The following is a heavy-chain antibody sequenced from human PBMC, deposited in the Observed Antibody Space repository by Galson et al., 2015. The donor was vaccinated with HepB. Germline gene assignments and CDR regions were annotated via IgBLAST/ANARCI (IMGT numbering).Heavy chain of an antibody. CDR3: ARDPDDTNGYYLTFEY. J-gene: IGHJ4*02. Sequence: SLRLSCAASGFTFSRYAMAWVRQAPGRGLEFVSSISGGGERTYFGDSVEGRFTTSRDNFRNTLYLQMNSLRAGDTAVYYCARDPDDTNGYYLTFEYWGQGSLVTVSS. CDR1: GFTFSRYA. D-gene: IGHD3-22*01. V-gene: IGHV3-23*01. CDR2: ISGGGERT.